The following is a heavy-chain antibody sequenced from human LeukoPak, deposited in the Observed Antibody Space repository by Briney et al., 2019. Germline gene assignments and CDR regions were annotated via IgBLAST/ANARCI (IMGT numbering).Heavy chain of an antibody. Sequence: GASVTVSCKASGGTFSSYAISWVRQAPGQGLEWMGGIIPIFGTANYAQKFQSRVTITADESTSTAYMELSSLRSEDTAVYYCARDRKRGYCSGGSCYGYYYYGMDVWGQGTTVTVSS. CDR3: ARDRKRGYCSGGSCYGYYYYGMDV. V-gene: IGHV1-69*13. D-gene: IGHD2-15*01. CDR1: GGTFSSYA. J-gene: IGHJ6*02. CDR2: IIPIFGTA.